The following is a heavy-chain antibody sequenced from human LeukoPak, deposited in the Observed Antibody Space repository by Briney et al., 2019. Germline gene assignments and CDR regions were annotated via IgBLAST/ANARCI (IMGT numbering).Heavy chain of an antibody. Sequence: GGSLRLSCAASGFTFSSYAMSWVRQAPGKGLEWVSAISGSGGSTYYADSVKGRFTSSGDNSKNTLYLQMNSLRAEDTAVYYCAKDGVYDFWSGYYLDYWGQGTLVTVSS. J-gene: IGHJ4*02. CDR3: AKDGVYDFWSGYYLDY. CDR2: ISGSGGST. V-gene: IGHV3-23*01. CDR1: GFTFSSYA. D-gene: IGHD3-3*01.